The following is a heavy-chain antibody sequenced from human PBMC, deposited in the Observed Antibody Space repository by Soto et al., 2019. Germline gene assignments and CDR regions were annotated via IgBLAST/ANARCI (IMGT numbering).Heavy chain of an antibody. J-gene: IGHJ3*02. Sequence: GESLNLSCNVSGYSFTIYFISWVRQMPGKGLEWMGRIDPSDSYTNYSPSFQGHVTISADKSISTAYLQWSSLKASDTAMYYCARHLTWHRRFLESDAFDIWGQGTMVTVSS. V-gene: IGHV5-10-1*01. CDR1: GYSFTIYF. D-gene: IGHD3-3*01. CDR3: ARHLTWHRRFLESDAFDI. CDR2: IDPSDSYT.